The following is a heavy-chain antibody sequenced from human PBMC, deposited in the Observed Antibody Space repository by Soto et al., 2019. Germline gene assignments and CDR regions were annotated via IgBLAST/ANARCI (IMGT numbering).Heavy chain of an antibody. D-gene: IGHD2-8*01. J-gene: IGHJ4*02. CDR1: GFTFSSYG. V-gene: IGHV3-30*18. Sequence: PGGSLRLSCAASGFTFSSYGMHWVRQAPGKGLEWVAVISYDGSNKYYADSVKGRFTISRDNSKNTLYLQMNSLRAEDTAVYYCAKDAELMVFYFDYWGQGTLVTVSS. CDR3: AKDAELMVFYFDY. CDR2: ISYDGSNK.